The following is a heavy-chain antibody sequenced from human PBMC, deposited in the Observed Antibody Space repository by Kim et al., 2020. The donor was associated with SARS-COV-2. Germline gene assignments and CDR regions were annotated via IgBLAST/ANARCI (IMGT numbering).Heavy chain of an antibody. CDR3: AKDIAVATLEGGFYYYYYGMDV. Sequence: GGSLRLSCAASGFTFSNYGMHWVRQAPGKGLEWVAGISYDGSNKYYADSVKGRFTISRDNSKNTLYLQMNSLRAEDTAVYYCAKDIAVATLEGGFYYYYYGMDVGGQGATVHVSS. V-gene: IGHV3-30*18. CDR2: ISYDGSNK. CDR1: GFTFSNYG. J-gene: IGHJ6*02. D-gene: IGHD6-19*01.